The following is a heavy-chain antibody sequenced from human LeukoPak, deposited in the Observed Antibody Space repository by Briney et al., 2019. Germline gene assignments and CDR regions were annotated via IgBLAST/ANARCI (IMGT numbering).Heavy chain of an antibody. V-gene: IGHV3-11*04. CDR3: AKDPTTASRYYYYGMDV. CDR1: GFTFSDYY. D-gene: IGHD4-17*01. CDR2: ISSSGSTI. J-gene: IGHJ6*02. Sequence: PGGSLRLSCAASGFTFSDYYMSWIRQAPGKGLEWVSYISSSGSTIYYADSVKGRFTISRDNAKNSLYLQMNSLRAEDTAVYYCAKDPTTASRYYYYGMDVWGQGTTVTVSS.